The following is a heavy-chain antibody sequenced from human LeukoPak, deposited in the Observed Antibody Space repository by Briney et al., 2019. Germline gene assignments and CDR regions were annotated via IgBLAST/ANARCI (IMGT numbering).Heavy chain of an antibody. V-gene: IGHV3-48*03. CDR2: ISSSGSTI. CDR1: GFTFSSYE. J-gene: IGHJ4*02. D-gene: IGHD5-24*01. Sequence: GGSLRLSCAASGFTFSSYEMNWVRQAPGKGLGGVSYISSSGSTIYYADSVKGRFTISRDNAKNSLYLQMNSLRAEDTAVYYCARDDGYNYLDYWGQGTLVTVSS. CDR3: ARDDGYNYLDY.